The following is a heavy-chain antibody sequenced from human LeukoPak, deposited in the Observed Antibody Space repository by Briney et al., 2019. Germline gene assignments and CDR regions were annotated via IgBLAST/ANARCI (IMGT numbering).Heavy chain of an antibody. CDR2: IYHSGST. D-gene: IGHD6-13*01. J-gene: IGHJ6*02. CDR1: GGSISSSNW. CDR3: ARGSRVAAAGTWDYGMDV. Sequence: SETLSLTCAVSGGSISSSNWWGWVRQPPGKGLEWTGEIYHSGSTNYNPSLKSRFTISVDKSKNQFSLKLSSVTAADTAVYYCARGSRVAAAGTWDYGMDVWGQGTTVTVSS. V-gene: IGHV4-4*02.